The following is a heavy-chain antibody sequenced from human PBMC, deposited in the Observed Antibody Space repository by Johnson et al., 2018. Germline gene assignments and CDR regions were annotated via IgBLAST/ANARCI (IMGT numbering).Heavy chain of an antibody. CDR2: ISYDGSNK. CDR1: GFTFSSYG. D-gene: IGHD2/OR15-2a*01. Sequence: QVQLVESGGGVVQPGRSLRLSCAASGFTFSSYGMHWVRQAPGKGLEWVAVISYDGSNKYYTDSVKGRFTISRDISKNTLYLQMNTPRAEDTAVYYCARGNMRYSYYMDVWGKGTTVTVSS. J-gene: IGHJ6*03. V-gene: IGHV3-30*03. CDR3: ARGNMRYSYYMDV.